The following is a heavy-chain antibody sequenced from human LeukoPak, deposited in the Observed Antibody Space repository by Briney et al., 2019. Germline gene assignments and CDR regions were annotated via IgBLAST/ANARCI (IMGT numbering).Heavy chain of an antibody. CDR3: ATQATSGWHFS. J-gene: IGHJ5*02. CDR1: GYTFTGYY. D-gene: IGHD6-19*01. V-gene: IGHV1-2*02. Sequence: ASVKVSCKASGYTFTGYYMHWVRQAPGQGPEWMGWINPNSGGTNYAQKFQGRVTMTRDTSFSTVYMELSRLRSDDTAVYYWATQATSGWHFSWGQGTLVTVSS. CDR2: INPNSGGT.